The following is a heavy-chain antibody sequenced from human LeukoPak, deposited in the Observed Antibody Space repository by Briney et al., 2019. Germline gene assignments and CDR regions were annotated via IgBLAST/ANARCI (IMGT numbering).Heavy chain of an antibody. CDR1: GYTFTSYY. Sequence: ASVKVSCKASGYTFTSYYMHWVRQALGQGLEWMGIINPSGGSTSYAQKLQGRVTMTTDTSTSTAYMELRSLRSDDTAVYYCARDLGRRCSGGRCYYYYNYMDVWGKGTTVTISS. J-gene: IGHJ6*03. V-gene: IGHV1-46*01. CDR2: INPSGGST. D-gene: IGHD2-15*01. CDR3: ARDLGRRCSGGRCYYYYNYMDV.